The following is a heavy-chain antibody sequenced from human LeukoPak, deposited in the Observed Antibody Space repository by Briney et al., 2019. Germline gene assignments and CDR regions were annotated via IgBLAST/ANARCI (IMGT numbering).Heavy chain of an antibody. CDR1: GGTFISYA. CDR3: ARDEFYGGSSVYYFDY. Sequence: SVKVSCKASGGTFISYAISWVRQAPGQGLEWMGGIIPIFGTANYAQKFQGRVTITADESTSTAYMELSSLRSEDTAVYYCARDEFYGGSSVYYFDYWGQGTLVTVSS. V-gene: IGHV1-69*13. CDR2: IIPIFGTA. J-gene: IGHJ4*02. D-gene: IGHD4-23*01.